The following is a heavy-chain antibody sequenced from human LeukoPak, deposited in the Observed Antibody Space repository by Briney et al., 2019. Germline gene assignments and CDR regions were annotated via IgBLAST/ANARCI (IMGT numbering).Heavy chain of an antibody. J-gene: IGHJ5*02. V-gene: IGHV4-59*01. CDR2: IYYSGST. CDR3: ARTLVGATPNWFDP. D-gene: IGHD1-26*01. CDR1: GGSISSYY. Sequence: SETLSLTCTVSGGSISSYYWSWIRQPPGKGLEWIGYIYYSGSTNYNPSLKSRVTISVDTSKNQFSLKLSSVTAADTAVYYCARTLVGATPNWFDPWGQGTLVTVSS.